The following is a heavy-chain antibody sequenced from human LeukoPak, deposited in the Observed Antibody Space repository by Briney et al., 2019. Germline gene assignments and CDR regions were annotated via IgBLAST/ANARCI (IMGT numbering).Heavy chain of an antibody. J-gene: IGHJ5*02. D-gene: IGHD3-3*01. V-gene: IGHV3-30*03. CDR1: GFTFSSYG. CDR3: ASSYSHFWSANP. Sequence: PGRSLRLSCAASGFTFSSYGMHWVRQAPGKGLEWVAVISSDGSNKCYADSVKARFTISRDNSKNTLYLQMNSLRAEDTAIYYCASSYSHFWSANPWGQGTLVTVSS. CDR2: ISSDGSNK.